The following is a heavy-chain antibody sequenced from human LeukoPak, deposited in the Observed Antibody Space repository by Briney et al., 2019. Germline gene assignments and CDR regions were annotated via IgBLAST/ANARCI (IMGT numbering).Heavy chain of an antibody. J-gene: IGHJ4*02. V-gene: IGHV1-18*01. CDR1: GYSFTSYG. CDR2: ISAYNGNT. Sequence: GESLKISCKGSGYSFTSYGISWVRQAPGQGLEWMGWISAYNGNTNCAQKLQGRVTMTTDTSTSTAYMELRSLRSDDTAVYYCARDDLDYYGSGSSPNYWGQGTLVTVSS. CDR3: ARDDLDYYGSGSSPNY. D-gene: IGHD3-10*01.